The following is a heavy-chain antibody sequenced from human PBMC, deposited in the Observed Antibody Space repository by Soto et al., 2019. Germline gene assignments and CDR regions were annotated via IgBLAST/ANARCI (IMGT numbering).Heavy chain of an antibody. V-gene: IGHV4-59*01. Sequence: PSETLSLTCSVSCGSIRDYFWNWIRQHPGKGLEWVGNISSSGTINYNSSLKSRVTISLDTPRNHFSLKLSSVTAADTAVYFCARDRKRVIPDNYYYYGMDFWGQGTTVTVSS. J-gene: IGHJ6*02. CDR2: ISSSGTI. D-gene: IGHD2-21*01. CDR1: CGSIRDYF. CDR3: ARDRKRVIPDNYYYYGMDF.